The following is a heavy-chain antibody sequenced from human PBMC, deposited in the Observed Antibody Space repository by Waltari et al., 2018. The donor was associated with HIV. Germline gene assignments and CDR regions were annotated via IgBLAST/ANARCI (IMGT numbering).Heavy chain of an antibody. CDR2: IYRTGTT. CDR1: GYSISGYY. V-gene: IGHV4-38-2*02. D-gene: IGHD3-10*01. Sequence: QVRLQESGPGLVKPSENLSLTCAVSGYSISGYYWGWIRQPPGKGLEWIGSIYRTGTTYYNPPLKMRVPISIDTSKNQFSLKLSSVTAADTAVYYCARDFIVRGVYDAFDIWGQGTMVTVSS. J-gene: IGHJ3*02. CDR3: ARDFIVRGVYDAFDI.